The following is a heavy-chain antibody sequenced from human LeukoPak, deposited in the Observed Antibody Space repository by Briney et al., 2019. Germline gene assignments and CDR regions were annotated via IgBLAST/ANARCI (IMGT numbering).Heavy chain of an antibody. CDR1: GYTFTDYY. CDR2: INPNTGGT. J-gene: IGHJ4*02. CDR3: AGTTFSGSYYNRVIDY. V-gene: IGHV1-2*02. D-gene: IGHD3-10*01. Sequence: ASVKVSCKASGYTFTDYYMHWVRQAPGQGLEWMGWINPNTGGTNYAQKFQGRVTMTRDTSISTAYMELSRLRSDDTAVYYCAGTTFSGSYYNRVIDYWGQGTLVTVPS.